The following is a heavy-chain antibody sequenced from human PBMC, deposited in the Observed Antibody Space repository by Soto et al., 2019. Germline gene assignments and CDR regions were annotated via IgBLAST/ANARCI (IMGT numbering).Heavy chain of an antibody. J-gene: IGHJ4*02. Sequence: SETLSLTCTVSGGSFSPNYWAWIRQPPGKGLEWIGYIYYAGSTSYNPSLKSRVTLSLETSKRQLSLRLTSVTASDTAVYYCATYPPRYCRGTSCYAGLDYWGQGTLVTVSS. CDR3: ATYPPRYCRGTSCYAGLDY. CDR1: GGSFSPNY. D-gene: IGHD2-2*01. V-gene: IGHV4-59*08. CDR2: IYYAGST.